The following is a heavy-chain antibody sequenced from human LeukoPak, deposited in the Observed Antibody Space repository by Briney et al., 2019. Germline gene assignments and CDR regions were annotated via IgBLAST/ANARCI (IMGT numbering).Heavy chain of an antibody. Sequence: GAETVSCKASGYSFTDYYMHWVRQAPGHGLEWMGWINADTGVSNYAQKFQGRVTVTRDTSISTAYMEPSRLRFDDTAVYYCARGRPDYWGLGTLVTVSS. D-gene: IGHD6-25*01. CDR2: INADTGVS. V-gene: IGHV1-2*02. CDR3: ARGRPDY. J-gene: IGHJ4*02. CDR1: GYSFTDYY.